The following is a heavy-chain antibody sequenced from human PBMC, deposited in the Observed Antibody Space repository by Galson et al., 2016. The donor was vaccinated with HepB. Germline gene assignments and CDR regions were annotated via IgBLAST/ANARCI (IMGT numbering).Heavy chain of an antibody. J-gene: IGHJ4*02. V-gene: IGHV2-5*02. CDR3: AHSRAGELFFDY. CDR2: IYWDDDT. CDR1: GFSLSTSGGG. D-gene: IGHD3-10*01. Sequence: PALVKPTQTLTLTCTFSGFSLSTSGGGVVWIRQPPGKALESLALIYWDDDTRYSPSLRSRLTITKDTSKNQVVLTMANMDPVDTATYYCAHSRAGELFFDYWGQGTLVTVSS.